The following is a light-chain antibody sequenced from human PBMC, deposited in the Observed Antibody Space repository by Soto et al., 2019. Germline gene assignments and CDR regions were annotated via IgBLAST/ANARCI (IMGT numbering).Light chain of an antibody. J-gene: IGKJ1*01. CDR1: QSISGW. CDR2: DVS. Sequence: DIQMTQSPSPLSASVGDRVTITCRASQSISGWLAWYQQKPGKAPKLLIYDVSSLESGVPSRFSGSGSGTEFTLAISSLQPDDFATYYCQPYNSYPCTFGQGTKVEIK. CDR3: QPYNSYPCT. V-gene: IGKV1-5*01.